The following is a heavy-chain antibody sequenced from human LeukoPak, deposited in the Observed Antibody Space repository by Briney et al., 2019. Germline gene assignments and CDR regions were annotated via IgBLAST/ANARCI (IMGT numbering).Heavy chain of an antibody. CDR1: GGTFSSYA. J-gene: IGHJ4*02. CDR3: ARARGYSYAFDYFDY. D-gene: IGHD5-18*01. V-gene: IGHV1-69*13. CDR2: IIPIFGTA. Sequence: SVKVSCKASGGTFSSYAISWVRQAPGQGLGWMGGIIPIFGTANYAQKFQGRVTITADESTSTAYMELSSLRSEDTAVYYCARARGYSYAFDYFDYWGQGTLVTVSS.